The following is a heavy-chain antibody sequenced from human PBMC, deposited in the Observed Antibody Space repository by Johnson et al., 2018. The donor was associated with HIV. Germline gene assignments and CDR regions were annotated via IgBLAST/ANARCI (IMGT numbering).Heavy chain of an antibody. D-gene: IGHD2-15*01. V-gene: IGHV3-9*01. CDR1: GFTFNDYA. J-gene: IGHJ3*01. CDR2: ISWNSCTI. CDR3: AKDMGYCSGLGNTAFEC. Sequence: VQLVESGGGLVQPGRSLILSCAASGFTFNDYAMHWVRPAPGKGLEWVSTISWNSCTIGYAVSVKGRFTISKDNAKNSLYLQMNSLSAEDSALYSCAKDMGYCSGLGNTAFECWGLATMVTVAS.